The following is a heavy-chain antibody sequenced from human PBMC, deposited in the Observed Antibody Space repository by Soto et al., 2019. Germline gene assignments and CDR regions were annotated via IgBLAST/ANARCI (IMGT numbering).Heavy chain of an antibody. CDR2: MNSDGSTT. J-gene: IGHJ4*02. V-gene: IGHV3-74*01. Sequence: GGSLRLSCAASGFTFGNNWMHWARQAPGKGLEWVSRMNSDGSTTNYADSVKGRFTVSRDNARNTLYLQMNSLRAEDTAVYYCATAEVDYWGPGTLVTVSS. CDR3: ATAEVDY. CDR1: GFTFGNNW.